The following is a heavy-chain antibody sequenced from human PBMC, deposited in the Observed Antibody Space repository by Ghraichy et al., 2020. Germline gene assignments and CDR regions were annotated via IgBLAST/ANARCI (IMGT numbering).Heavy chain of an antibody. J-gene: IGHJ5*02. Sequence: SETLSLTCTVSGGSISRTNYYWGWIRQPPGKGLEGIGSIFYTGTGYYNPSLNSRVTISVDTSKNQFSLKLVSVTAADTAIYYCARPPCTGIQDCGEVDPSGQGMLVTVSS. V-gene: IGHV4-39*01. CDR2: IFYTGTG. D-gene: IGHD2-21*01. CDR1: GGSISRTNYY. CDR3: ARPPCTGIQDCGEVDP.